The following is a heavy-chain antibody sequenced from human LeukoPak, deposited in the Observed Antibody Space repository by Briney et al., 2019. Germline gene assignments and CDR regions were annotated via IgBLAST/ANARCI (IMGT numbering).Heavy chain of an antibody. CDR2: ISSNTGGT. V-gene: IGHV1-2*02. CDR3: VRADPVDH. Sequence: ASVKVSRKASGYTFTGSFMHWVRQAPGQGLEWIGWISSNTGGTRIAQKFQDRVTMTRDTSIRTVYIELRSLRFDDTAIYYCVRADPVDHWGQGTHIIVSS. J-gene: IGHJ4*02. CDR1: GYTFTGSF.